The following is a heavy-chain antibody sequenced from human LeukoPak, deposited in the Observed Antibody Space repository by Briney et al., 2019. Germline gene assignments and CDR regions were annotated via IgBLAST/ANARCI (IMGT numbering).Heavy chain of an antibody. Sequence: GGSLRLSCAASGFTFSSYWMHWVRQAPGKGLVWVSRINSDGSSTSYADSVKGRFTISRDNAKNTLYLQMNSLRAEDTAVYYCARDGELVHYYYYMDVWGKGTTVTISS. CDR3: ARDGELVHYYYYMDV. D-gene: IGHD6-13*01. CDR2: INSDGSST. V-gene: IGHV3-74*01. J-gene: IGHJ6*03. CDR1: GFTFSSYW.